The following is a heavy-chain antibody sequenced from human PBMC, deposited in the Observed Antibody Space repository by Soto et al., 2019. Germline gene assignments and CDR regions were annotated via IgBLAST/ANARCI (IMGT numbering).Heavy chain of an antibody. CDR1: GFTFSSYG. V-gene: IGHV3-30*03. D-gene: IGHD6-19*01. J-gene: IGHJ4*02. CDR3: ARHEAVAGMVTPPVQGQIDY. Sequence: GGSLRLSCAASGFTFSSYGMHWVRQAPGKGLEWVAVISYDGSNKYYADSVKGRFTISRDNSKNTLYLQMNSLRAEDTAVYYCARHEAVAGMVTPPVQGQIDYWGQGTLVTVSS. CDR2: ISYDGSNK.